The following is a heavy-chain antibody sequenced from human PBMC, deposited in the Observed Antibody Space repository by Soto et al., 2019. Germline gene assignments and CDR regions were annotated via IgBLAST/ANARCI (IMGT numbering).Heavy chain of an antibody. CDR1: GGSISSYY. CDR2: MYYSGST. D-gene: IGHD3-22*01. J-gene: IGHJ4*02. Sequence: PSETLSLTCTVSGGSISSYYWSWVRQPPGKGLEWIGYMYYSGSTNYNPSFESRVAISLDTSNNQFSLRLTSLTAADTAVYFCARDHHSYCDTSGYYPYFDFWGQGTLVTVSS. V-gene: IGHV4-59*01. CDR3: ARDHHSYCDTSGYYPYFDF.